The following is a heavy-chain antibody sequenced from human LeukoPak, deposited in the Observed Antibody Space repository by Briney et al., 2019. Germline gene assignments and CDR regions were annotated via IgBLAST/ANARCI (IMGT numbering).Heavy chain of an antibody. Sequence: GGSLRLSCAASGFTFSNAWMNWVRQAPGKGLEWVGRIKSKADGGTTVYAAPVKGRFTISRDDSKNTLYLQMNSLKTEDTAVYYCTTVGILSSWSYFDYWGQGTLVTVSS. J-gene: IGHJ4*02. CDR2: IKSKADGGTT. CDR1: GFTFSNAW. V-gene: IGHV3-15*01. D-gene: IGHD6-13*01. CDR3: TTVGILSSWSYFDY.